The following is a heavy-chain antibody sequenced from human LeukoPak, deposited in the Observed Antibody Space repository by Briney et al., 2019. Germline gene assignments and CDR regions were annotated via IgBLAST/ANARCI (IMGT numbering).Heavy chain of an antibody. CDR2: IYYSGST. CDR1: GGSISSSSYY. Sequence: SETLSLTCTVSGGSISSSSYYWGWICQPPGKGLEWIGSIYYSGSTYYNPSLKSRVTISVDTSKNQFSLKLSSVTAADTAVYYCARTTSGGVIAIDYWGQGTLVTVSS. V-gene: IGHV4-39*01. CDR3: ARTTSGGVIAIDY. D-gene: IGHD3-16*02. J-gene: IGHJ4*02.